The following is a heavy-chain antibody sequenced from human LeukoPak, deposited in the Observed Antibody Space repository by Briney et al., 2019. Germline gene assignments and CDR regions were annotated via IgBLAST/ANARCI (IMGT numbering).Heavy chain of an antibody. D-gene: IGHD6-25*01. Sequence: GGSLRLSCAASGFTFSSHWMHWVRQAPGKGLVWVSRINSDGSSTIYADSVKGRFTISRDNAKNTLYLQMNSLRAEDTAVYYCARKIAVAVSSGDYWGQGTLVTVSS. V-gene: IGHV3-74*01. CDR1: GFTFSSHW. CDR2: INSDGSST. J-gene: IGHJ4*02. CDR3: ARKIAVAVSSGDY.